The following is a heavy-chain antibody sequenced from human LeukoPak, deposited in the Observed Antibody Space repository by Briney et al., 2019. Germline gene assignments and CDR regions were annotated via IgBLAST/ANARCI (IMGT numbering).Heavy chain of an antibody. J-gene: IGHJ3*02. V-gene: IGHV3-30*18. CDR1: GFTFSSYA. Sequence: GGSLRLSCAASGFTFSSYAMSWVRQAPGKGLEWVAVISYDGSNKYYADSVKGRFTISRDNSKNTLYLQMNSLRAEDTAVYYCANHMVRGSDAFDIWGQGTMVSVST. CDR2: ISYDGSNK. CDR3: ANHMVRGSDAFDI. D-gene: IGHD3-10*01.